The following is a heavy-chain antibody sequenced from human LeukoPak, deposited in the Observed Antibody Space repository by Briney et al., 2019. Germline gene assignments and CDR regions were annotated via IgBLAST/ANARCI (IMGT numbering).Heavy chain of an antibody. J-gene: IGHJ4*02. D-gene: IGHD3-3*01. Sequence: ASVKVSCKASGYTFTSYAMHWVRQAPGQRLEWMGWINAGNGNTKYSQKFQGRVTITRDTSASTAYMELSSLRSEDTAVYSCARGPLDDFWSSDFDYWGQGTLVTVSS. V-gene: IGHV1-3*01. CDR2: INAGNGNT. CDR3: ARGPLDDFWSSDFDY. CDR1: GYTFTSYA.